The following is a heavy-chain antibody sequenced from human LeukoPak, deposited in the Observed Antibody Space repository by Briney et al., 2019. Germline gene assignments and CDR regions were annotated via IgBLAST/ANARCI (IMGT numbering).Heavy chain of an antibody. Sequence: PSEPLSLTCAVYGGSFSGYYWSWIRQPPGKGLEWIGEINHSGSTNYNPSLKSRVTISLDTSKNQFSLKLSSVTAADAAVYYCARAGYSYGTGYYFDYWGQGALVTVSS. D-gene: IGHD5-18*01. CDR3: ARAGYSYGTGYYFDY. V-gene: IGHV4-34*01. CDR1: GGSFSGYY. J-gene: IGHJ4*02. CDR2: INHSGST.